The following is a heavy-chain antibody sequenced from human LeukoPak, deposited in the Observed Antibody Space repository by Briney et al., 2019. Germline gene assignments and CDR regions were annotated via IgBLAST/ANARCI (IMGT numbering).Heavy chain of an antibody. J-gene: IGHJ4*02. Sequence: SETLSLTCTVSGGSISSYYWSWIRQPPGKGLEWIGYIYYSGSTNYNPSLKSRVTISVDTSKNQFSLKLSSVTAADTAVYYCARLRLYYYDSSGYLFDYWGQGTLVTVSS. CDR1: GGSISSYY. CDR2: IYYSGST. CDR3: ARLRLYYYDSSGYLFDY. V-gene: IGHV4-59*01. D-gene: IGHD3-22*01.